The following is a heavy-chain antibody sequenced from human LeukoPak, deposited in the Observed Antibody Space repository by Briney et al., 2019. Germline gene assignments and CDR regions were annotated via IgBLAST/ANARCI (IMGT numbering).Heavy chain of an antibody. J-gene: IGHJ4*02. V-gene: IGHV3-48*01. Sequence: GGSLRLSCAVSGFTFSSYSINWVRQAPGKGLEWISYITSSSAKYYADSVKGRFTISRDNAKNSLYLQMNSLRAEDTAVYYCARGDDYGDYRYWGQGTLVTVSS. D-gene: IGHD4-17*01. CDR3: ARGDDYGDYRY. CDR2: ITSSSAK. CDR1: GFTFSSYS.